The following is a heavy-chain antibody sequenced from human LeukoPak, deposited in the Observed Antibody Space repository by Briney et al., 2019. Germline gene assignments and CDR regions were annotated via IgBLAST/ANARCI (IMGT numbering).Heavy chain of an antibody. D-gene: IGHD4-23*01. J-gene: IGHJ4*02. CDR3: ARVRDTVVTHHFDY. CDR2: IIPIFGTA. V-gene: IGHV1-69*05. CDR1: GGTFSSYA. Sequence: GASVTVSCKASGGTFSSYAISWVRQAPGQGLEWMGGIIPIFGTANYAQKFQGRVTITTDESTSTAYMELSSLRSEDTAVYYCARVRDTVVTHHFDYWGQGTLVTVSS.